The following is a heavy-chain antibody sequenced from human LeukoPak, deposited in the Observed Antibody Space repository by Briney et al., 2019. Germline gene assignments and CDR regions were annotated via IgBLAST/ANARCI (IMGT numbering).Heavy chain of an antibody. CDR1: GFTFSSYG. D-gene: IGHD5-18*01. V-gene: IGHV3-30*18. Sequence: HTGGSLRLSCAASGFTFSSYGMHWVRQAPGKGLEWVAVISYDGSNKYYADSVKGRFTISRDNSKNTLYLQMNSLRAEDTAVYYCAKGAWIQLWLQLGYWGQGTLVTVSS. J-gene: IGHJ4*02. CDR3: AKGAWIQLWLQLGY. CDR2: ISYDGSNK.